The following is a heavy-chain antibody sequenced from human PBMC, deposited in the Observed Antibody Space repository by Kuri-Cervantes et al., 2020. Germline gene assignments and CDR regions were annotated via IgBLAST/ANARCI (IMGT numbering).Heavy chain of an antibody. Sequence: SAQVSCKASGGTFSSYTISWVRQAPGQGLEWMGRIIPILGIANYAQKFQGRVTITADKSTSTAYMELSSLRSEDTAVYYCARDYYDSSGCFDLWGRGTLVTVSS. CDR3: ARDYYDSSGCFDL. V-gene: IGHV1-69*04. D-gene: IGHD3-22*01. CDR2: IIPILGIA. J-gene: IGHJ2*01. CDR1: GGTFSSYT.